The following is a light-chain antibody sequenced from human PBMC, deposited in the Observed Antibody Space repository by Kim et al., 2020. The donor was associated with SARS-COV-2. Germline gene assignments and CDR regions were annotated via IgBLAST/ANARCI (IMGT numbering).Light chain of an antibody. Sequence: DIQVTQSPSSLSASVGDRVTITCRSSHDITNYLAWIQQKPGEAPSSLIYAASTLRGGVSSRFSGSGSGTEFTLTISYLQPEDVATYCCQYYNNVPRTFGQGTKVDIK. V-gene: IGKV1-16*01. CDR3: QYYNNVPRT. CDR1: HDITNY. CDR2: AAS. J-gene: IGKJ1*01.